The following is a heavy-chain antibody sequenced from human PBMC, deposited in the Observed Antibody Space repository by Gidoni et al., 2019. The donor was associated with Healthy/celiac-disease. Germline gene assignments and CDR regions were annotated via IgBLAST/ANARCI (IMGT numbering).Heavy chain of an antibody. CDR1: VFTFSIYA. D-gene: IGHD6-19*01. Sequence: RSLRLSCAASVFTFSIYAMHWVLKAPGKGLEWCAVISYDGSNKSYADSVKGRFTIYRDNSKNTLYLQMNSLRAEDTAVYYCARTGVMGRYSSGWPEGYFEYWGQGTMVTVSS. J-gene: IGHJ4*02. V-gene: IGHV3-30*04. CDR3: ARTGVMGRYSSGWPEGYFEY. CDR2: ISYDGSNK.